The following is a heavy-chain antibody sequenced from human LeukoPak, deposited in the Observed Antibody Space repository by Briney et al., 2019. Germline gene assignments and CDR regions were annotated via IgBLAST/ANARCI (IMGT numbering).Heavy chain of an antibody. V-gene: IGHV1-3*01. Sequence: ASVKVSCKASGYTFTNYLIHWVRQVPGQRLEWMGWINAGNGNTKYSQKFQGRVSITRDTSASTAYMDLNSLRSEDTAVYYCVRSAIRRVTMIVVVPGEFDYWGQGTLVTVSS. J-gene: IGHJ4*02. CDR3: VRSAIRRVTMIVVVPGEFDY. CDR2: INAGNGNT. CDR1: GYTFTNYL. D-gene: IGHD3-22*01.